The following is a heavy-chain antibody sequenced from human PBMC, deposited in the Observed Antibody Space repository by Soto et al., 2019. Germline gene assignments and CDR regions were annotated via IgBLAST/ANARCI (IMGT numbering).Heavy chain of an antibody. D-gene: IGHD6-19*01. J-gene: IGHJ4*02. Sequence: SETLSLTCTVSGGSTSSCGYYWSWIRQHPGKGLEWIGYIYYSGSTYYNPSLKSRVTISVDTSKNQFSLKLSSVTAADTAVYYCARQGGSGPQEPFDYWGQGTLVTVSS. CDR3: ARQGGSGPQEPFDY. CDR1: GGSTSSCGYY. V-gene: IGHV4-31*03. CDR2: IYYSGST.